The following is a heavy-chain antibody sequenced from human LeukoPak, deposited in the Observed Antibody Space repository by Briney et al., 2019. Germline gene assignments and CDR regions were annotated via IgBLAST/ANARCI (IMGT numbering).Heavy chain of an antibody. CDR1: GGSISSYY. Sequence: SETLSLTCTVSGGSISSYYWSWIRQPPGKGLEWIGYIYYSGSTNYNPSLKSRVTISVDTSKNQFSLKLSSVTAADMAVYYCARGRREMAYYFDYWGQGTLVTVSS. CDR3: ARGRREMAYYFDY. J-gene: IGHJ4*02. V-gene: IGHV4-59*01. D-gene: IGHD5-24*01. CDR2: IYYSGST.